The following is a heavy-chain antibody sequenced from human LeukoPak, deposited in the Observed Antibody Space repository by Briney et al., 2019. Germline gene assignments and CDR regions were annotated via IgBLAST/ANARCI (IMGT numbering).Heavy chain of an antibody. CDR3: ARGADGVSSNSRGWFDP. CDR2: ISYDRSNK. Sequence: GGSLRLSCAASGFTFSSYGMHWVRQAPGKGLEWVAVISYDRSNKYYADSVKGRFTISRDNAKNSLYLQMNSLRAEDTAVYSCARGADGVSSNSRGWFDPWGQGTLVTVSS. J-gene: IGHJ5*02. CDR1: GFTFSSYG. V-gene: IGHV3-30*03. D-gene: IGHD2-15*01.